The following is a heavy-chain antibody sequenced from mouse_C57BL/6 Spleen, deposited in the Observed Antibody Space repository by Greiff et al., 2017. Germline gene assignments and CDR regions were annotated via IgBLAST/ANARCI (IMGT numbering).Heavy chain of an antibody. CDR1: GYTFTDYN. Sequence: VQLQQSGPELVKPGASVKMSCKASGYTFTDYNMHWVKQSHGKSLEWIGYINPNNGGTSYNQKFKGKATLTVNKSSSTAYMELRSLTSEDSAVYYCARMIYYGSSYDWYFDGWGTGTTVTVSS. CDR2: INPNNGGT. J-gene: IGHJ1*03. V-gene: IGHV1-22*01. D-gene: IGHD1-1*01. CDR3: ARMIYYGSSYDWYFDG.